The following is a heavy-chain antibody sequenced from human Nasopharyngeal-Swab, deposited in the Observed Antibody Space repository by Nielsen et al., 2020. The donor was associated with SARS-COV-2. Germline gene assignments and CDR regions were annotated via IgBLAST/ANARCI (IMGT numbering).Heavy chain of an antibody. Sequence: GESLKISCAASGFTFSSYSMNWVRQAPGKGLEWVSSVSTSGTYIYYADSVKGRFTISRDNAKNSLYLQMNSLRAEDTAVYYCARETRGVNCYYYGLDVWGQGTTVTVSS. J-gene: IGHJ6*02. CDR1: GFTFSSYS. D-gene: IGHD2-21*01. CDR3: ARETRGVNCYYYGLDV. CDR2: VSTSGTYI. V-gene: IGHV3-21*01.